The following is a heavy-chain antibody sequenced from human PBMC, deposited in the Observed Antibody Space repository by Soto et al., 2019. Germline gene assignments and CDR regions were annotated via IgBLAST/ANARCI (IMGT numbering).Heavy chain of an antibody. D-gene: IGHD3-3*01. Sequence: PGGSLRLSCAASGFIFSTYGMHWVRQAPGKGLEWVAVIRYDGSERYYADSVKGRFTISRDDSKNTLYLQMISLSAEDTAVYYCARDNFGFDYWGHGNLVTVSS. CDR1: GFIFSTYG. J-gene: IGHJ4*01. CDR2: IRYDGSER. CDR3: ARDNFGFDY. V-gene: IGHV3-33*01.